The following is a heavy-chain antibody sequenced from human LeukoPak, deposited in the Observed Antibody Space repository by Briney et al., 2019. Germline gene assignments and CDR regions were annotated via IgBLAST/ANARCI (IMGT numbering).Heavy chain of an antibody. Sequence: SVNGSCMVSGETLTELSRHWIGPAPGKEQEWMGGVEPEDGETIYAQKFQGRVTITEDTSTDTAYMELSSLRSEDTAVYYCATDPQWLFFRGFDPWGQGTLVTVSS. V-gene: IGHV1-24*01. D-gene: IGHD3-22*01. CDR2: VEPEDGET. CDR1: GETLTELS. CDR3: ATDPQWLFFRGFDP. J-gene: IGHJ5*02.